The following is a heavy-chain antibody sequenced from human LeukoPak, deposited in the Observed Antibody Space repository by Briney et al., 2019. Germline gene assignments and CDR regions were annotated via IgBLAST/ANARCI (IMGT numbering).Heavy chain of an antibody. D-gene: IGHD5-18*01. CDR1: GFTVSSNS. V-gene: IGHV3-53*01. J-gene: IGHJ2*01. CDR2: IYSGGNT. Sequence: GGSLRLSCTVSGFTVSSNSMSWVRQAPGKGLEWVSFIYSGGNTHYSDSVKGRFTISRDNSKNTLYLQLNSLRAEDTAVYYCAKDDSNSGYSYGLDWYFDLWGRGTLVTVSS. CDR3: AKDDSNSGYSYGLDWYFDL.